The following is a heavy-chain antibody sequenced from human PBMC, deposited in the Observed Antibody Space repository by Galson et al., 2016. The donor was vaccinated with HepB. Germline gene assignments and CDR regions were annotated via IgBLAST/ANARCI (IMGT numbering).Heavy chain of an antibody. CDR2: ISGNGVGT. CDR3: ARDLVYPGDYGKYYYYGMDV. J-gene: IGHJ6*02. V-gene: IGHV3-23*01. Sequence: SLRLSCAASRFSLSSYAMSWVRQAPGKGLEWVSTISGNGVGTYYADSVKGRFTISRDNSRNTLYVQMNSLRAEDTAVYYCARDLVYPGDYGKYYYYGMDVWGQGTTVTVSS. D-gene: IGHD4-17*01. CDR1: RFSLSSYA.